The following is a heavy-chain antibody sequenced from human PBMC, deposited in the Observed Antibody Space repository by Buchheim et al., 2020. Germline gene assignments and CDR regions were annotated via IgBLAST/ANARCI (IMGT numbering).Heavy chain of an antibody. V-gene: IGHV3-30-3*01. CDR2: ISYDGSNK. CDR3: ARLGIEMAYFDY. CDR1: GFTFSSYA. Sequence: VQLLESGGGLVQPGGSLRLSCAASGFTFSSYAMHWVRQAPGKGLEWVAVISYDGSNKYYADSVKGRFTISRDNSKNTLYLQMNSLRAEDTAVYYCARLGIEMAYFDYWGQGTL. J-gene: IGHJ4*02. D-gene: IGHD5-24*01.